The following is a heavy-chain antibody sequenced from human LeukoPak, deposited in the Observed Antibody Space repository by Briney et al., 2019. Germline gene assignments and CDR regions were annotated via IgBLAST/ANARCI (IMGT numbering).Heavy chain of an antibody. D-gene: IGHD5-12*01. Sequence: SETLSLTCAVYGGSFSGYYWSWIRQAPGKGLEWIGEINHSGSTNYNPSLKSRVTISVDTSKNQFSLKLSSVTAADTAVYYCARNYIVATSSGYFDLWGRGTLVTVSS. CDR1: GGSFSGYY. CDR2: INHSGST. J-gene: IGHJ2*01. CDR3: ARNYIVATSSGYFDL. V-gene: IGHV4-34*01.